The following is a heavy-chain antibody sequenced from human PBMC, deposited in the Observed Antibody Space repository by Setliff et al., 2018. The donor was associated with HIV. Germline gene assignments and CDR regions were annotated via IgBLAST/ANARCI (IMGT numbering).Heavy chain of an antibody. CDR3: AKAKTQL. Sequence: PGGSLRLSCGGSGFIFGNYAMSWVRQAPGKGLEWVSSISGGRGDDTYYADSVKGRFTISRDNSKNTLYLQMNSLRAEDTATYYCAKAKTQLWGQGTLVTVSS. CDR2: ISGGRGDDT. J-gene: IGHJ4*02. V-gene: IGHV3-23*01. CDR1: GFIFGNYA. D-gene: IGHD6-13*01.